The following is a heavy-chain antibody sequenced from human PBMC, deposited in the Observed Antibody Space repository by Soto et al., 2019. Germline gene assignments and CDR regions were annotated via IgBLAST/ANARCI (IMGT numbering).Heavy chain of an antibody. D-gene: IGHD6-13*01. J-gene: IGHJ5*02. Sequence: SETLSLTCTVSGGSISNSYLSWIRQPPEKGLEWIGYIYDRRSTYYNSSLKSRVTMSVDTSKNQFSLYLSFVTAADTAVYYCARQLNSWGKGTPVTVPS. V-gene: IGHV4-59*08. CDR3: ARQLNS. CDR1: GGSISNSY. CDR2: IYDRRST.